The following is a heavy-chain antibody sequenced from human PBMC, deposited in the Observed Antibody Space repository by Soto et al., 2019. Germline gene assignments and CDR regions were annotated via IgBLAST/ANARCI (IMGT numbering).Heavy chain of an antibody. Sequence: LRLSCAASGFTFSSYAMHWVRQAPGKGLEWVAVISYDGSNKYYADSVKGRFTISRDNSKNTLYLQMNSLRAEDTAVYYCARGITYYYDSSGYYYGYFDYWGQGALVTVSS. CDR1: GFTFSSYA. J-gene: IGHJ4*02. D-gene: IGHD3-22*01. V-gene: IGHV3-30-3*01. CDR3: ARGITYYYDSSGYYYGYFDY. CDR2: ISYDGSNK.